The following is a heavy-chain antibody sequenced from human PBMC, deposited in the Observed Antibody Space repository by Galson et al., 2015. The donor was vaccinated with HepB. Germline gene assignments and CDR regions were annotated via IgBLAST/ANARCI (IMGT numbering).Heavy chain of an antibody. CDR1: GYTFNRYA. Sequence: SVKVSCKASGYTFNRYAMNWVRQAPGQRPEWMGWINTNTGNPAYAPGFRGRFVFSLDTSIRTAFLQINSLKAEDTAVYYCARSGEVVGATGDYWGQGTLVTVSS. D-gene: IGHD2-15*01. CDR3: ARSGEVVGATGDY. CDR2: INTNTGNP. V-gene: IGHV7-4-1*02. J-gene: IGHJ4*02.